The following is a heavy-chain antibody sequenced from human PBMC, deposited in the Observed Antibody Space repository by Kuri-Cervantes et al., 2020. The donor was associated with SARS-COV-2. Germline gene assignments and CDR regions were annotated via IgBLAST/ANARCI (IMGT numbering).Heavy chain of an antibody. D-gene: IGHD4-11*01. J-gene: IGHJ4*02. Sequence: SVKVSCKASGGAFSSYAISWVRQAPGQGLEWMGGIIPIFGTANYAQKFQGRVTITTDESTSTAYMELSSLRSEDTAVYYCVRGSAGGRYSNYVLDYWGQGTLVTVSS. CDR1: GGAFSSYA. CDR2: IIPIFGTA. V-gene: IGHV1-69*05. CDR3: VRGSAGGRYSNYVLDY.